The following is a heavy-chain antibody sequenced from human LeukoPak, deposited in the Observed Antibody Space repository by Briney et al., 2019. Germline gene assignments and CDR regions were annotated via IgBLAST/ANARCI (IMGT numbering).Heavy chain of an antibody. J-gene: IGHJ5*02. V-gene: IGHV1-18*01. CDR1: GYTFTSYG. CDR3: ARKVGSGWWYNWCDP. Sequence: ASVEVSCKASGYTFTSYGISWVRQAPGQGLEWMGWISAYNGNTNYAQKLQGRVTLTTDTSTSTAYMELRSLRSDDTAVYYCARKVGSGWWYNWCDPWSQGTLVTVSS. CDR2: ISAYNGNT. D-gene: IGHD6-19*01.